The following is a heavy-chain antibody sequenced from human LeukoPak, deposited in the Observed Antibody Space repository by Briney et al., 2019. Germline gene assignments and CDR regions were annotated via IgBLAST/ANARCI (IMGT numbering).Heavy chain of an antibody. CDR2: IYYSGST. D-gene: IGHD2-2*02. J-gene: IGHJ5*02. CDR1: GGSISSGGYY. V-gene: IGHV4-31*03. CDR3: ARVMGYCSSTSCYSVNWFDP. Sequence: SETLSLTCTVSGGSISSGGYYWSWIRQHPGKGLEWIGYIYYSGSTYYNPSLKSRVTISVDTSKNQFSLKLSSVAAADTAVYYCARVMGYCSSTSCYSVNWFDPWGQGTLVTVSS.